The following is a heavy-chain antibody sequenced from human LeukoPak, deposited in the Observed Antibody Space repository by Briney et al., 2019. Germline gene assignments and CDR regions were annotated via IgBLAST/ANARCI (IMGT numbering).Heavy chain of an antibody. CDR2: INHSGST. Sequence: SEALSLTCAVYGGSFSGYYWSWIRQPPGKGLEWIGEINHSGSTNYNPSLKSRVTISVDTSKNQFSLKLSSVTAADTAVYYCARSTEYSSSSLLGDFYYYHGMDVWGQGTTVTVSS. V-gene: IGHV4-34*01. CDR3: ARSTEYSSSSLLGDFYYYHGMDV. CDR1: GGSFSGYY. J-gene: IGHJ6*02. D-gene: IGHD6-6*01.